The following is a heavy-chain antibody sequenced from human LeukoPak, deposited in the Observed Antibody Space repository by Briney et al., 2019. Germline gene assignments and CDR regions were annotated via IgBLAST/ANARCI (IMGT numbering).Heavy chain of an antibody. V-gene: IGHV3-23*01. J-gene: IGHJ4*02. D-gene: IGHD1-1*01. CDR2: LSASGSIT. CDR1: GFAFRDLA. Sequence: GGSLRLSCTASGFAFRDLAMNWVRQAPGKGLEWVSTLSASGSITYYADSVKGRFTISRDDSKNMLYLQMSSLRVDDTAVYYCAYLGLSSDWNDVPGPQIDHWGQGMLVSVSS. CDR3: AYLGLSSDWNDVPGPQIDH.